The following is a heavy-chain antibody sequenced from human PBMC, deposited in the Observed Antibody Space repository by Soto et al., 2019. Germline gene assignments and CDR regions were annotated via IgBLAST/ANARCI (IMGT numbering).Heavy chain of an antibody. V-gene: IGHV3-48*02. D-gene: IGHD3-10*01. CDR3: PGPYSSGNWYFDY. J-gene: IGHJ4*02. CDR1: GFSFSAYS. Sequence: GGSLRLSCAASGFSFSAYSMNWVRQAPGKGLEWIAYTSTSSTTKYYADSVRGRFSISRDNANDLLYLDMDKLRDEDTGIYYCPGPYSSGNWYFDYWGLGTQVTVYS. CDR2: TSTSSTTK.